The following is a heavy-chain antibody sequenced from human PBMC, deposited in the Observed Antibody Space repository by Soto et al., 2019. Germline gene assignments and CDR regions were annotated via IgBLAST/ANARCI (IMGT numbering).Heavy chain of an antibody. V-gene: IGHV3-66*01. Sequence: EGQVVESGGGLVQPGGSPRLSCAASGFLVSTHYMSWVRQAPGKGLEWDSVIYSGGGTYYGDSVKGRLNISRDNSKNKLYLQMNSLRAEDTAVYYCATKKIAEHPPDMDVWGTGTTVTVSS. D-gene: IGHD6-13*01. J-gene: IGHJ6*03. CDR1: GFLVSTHY. CDR3: ATKKIAEHPPDMDV. CDR2: IYSGGGT.